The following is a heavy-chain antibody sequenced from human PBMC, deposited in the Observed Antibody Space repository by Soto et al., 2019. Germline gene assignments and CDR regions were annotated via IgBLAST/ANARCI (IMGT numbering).Heavy chain of an antibody. CDR3: ARGTVVVPAARWFDP. Sequence: SETLSLTCTVSGGSSSSYYWSWIRQPPGKGLEWIGYIYYSGSTNYNPSLKSRVAISVDTSKNQFSLKLSSVTAADTAVYYCARGTVVVPAARWFDPWGQGTLVTVSS. CDR2: IYYSGST. J-gene: IGHJ5*02. CDR1: GGSSSSYY. D-gene: IGHD2-2*01. V-gene: IGHV4-59*01.